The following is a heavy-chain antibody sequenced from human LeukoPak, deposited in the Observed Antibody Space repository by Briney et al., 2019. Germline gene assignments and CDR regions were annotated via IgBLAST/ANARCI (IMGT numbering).Heavy chain of an antibody. CDR1: GFTFSSYA. D-gene: IGHD3-10*01. J-gene: IGHJ4*02. V-gene: IGHV3-23*01. CDR3: AKKHYFGSGSYEY. CDR2: ISGSGDST. Sequence: GGSLRLSCAGSGFTFSSYAMSWVRQAPGKGLEWVSAISGSGDSTYYADSVKGRFTISRDNSKNTLYLQMNSLRAEDTAVYYCAKKHYFGSGSYEYWGQGTLVTVSS.